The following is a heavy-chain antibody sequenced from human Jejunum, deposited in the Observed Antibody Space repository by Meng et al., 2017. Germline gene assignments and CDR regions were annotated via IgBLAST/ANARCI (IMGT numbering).Heavy chain of an antibody. J-gene: IGHJ4*02. D-gene: IGHD2-2*01. CDR1: VGSITSHPYY. Sequence: QLQLQESGPGLVKPSETLSRTCTVAVGSITSHPYYWAWIRHPPGKGLEWIGSAYYSGSTYYNPSLRSRVTISVDTSKNQFSLRLSSVTASDTALYYCARNCTNTRCSHRGFDNWGQGSLVTVSS. V-gene: IGHV4-39*01. CDR2: AYYSGST. CDR3: ARNCTNTRCSHRGFDN.